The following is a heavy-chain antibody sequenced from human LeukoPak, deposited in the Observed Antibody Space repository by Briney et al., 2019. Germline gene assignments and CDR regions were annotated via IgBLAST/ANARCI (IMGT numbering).Heavy chain of an antibody. CDR1: GGSISSHY. D-gene: IGHD3-10*01. CDR3: ARDNGSRDFDY. Sequence: SETLSLTCTVSGGSISSHYWSWVRQPAGKGLEWIGRIYSSGSSNYNPSLKSRVTISVDTSKNQFSLKLSSVTAADTAVYYCARDNGSRDFDYWGQGTLVTVSS. J-gene: IGHJ4*02. CDR2: IYSSGSS. V-gene: IGHV4-4*07.